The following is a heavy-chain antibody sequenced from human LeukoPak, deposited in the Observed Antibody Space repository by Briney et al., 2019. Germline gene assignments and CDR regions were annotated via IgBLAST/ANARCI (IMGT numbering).Heavy chain of an antibody. D-gene: IGHD1-1*01. CDR1: GFTVSSNY. V-gene: IGHV3-53*01. Sequence: GGSLRLSCAASGFTVSSNYMSWVRQAPGKGLEWVSLIYSGGSTSYADSVKGRFTFSRDNSKNTLYLQMDSLRAEDTAVYYCARDRVNWNDVGGLFDYWGQGTLVTVSS. CDR2: IYSGGST. CDR3: ARDRVNWNDVGGLFDY. J-gene: IGHJ4*02.